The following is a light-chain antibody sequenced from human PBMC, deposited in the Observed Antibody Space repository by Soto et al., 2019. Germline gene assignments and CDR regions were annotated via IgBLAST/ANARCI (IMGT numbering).Light chain of an antibody. Sequence: QSALTQPPSASGSPGQSVTISCTGTSSDVGAYNYVSWYQQYPGKAPKLMIYEVTKRPSGVPDRFSGSKSGKTASLTISGLQTEDEADYYCMSYRSGDTLVFGTGTKVTVL. CDR2: EVT. CDR1: SSDVGAYNY. V-gene: IGLV2-8*01. CDR3: MSYRSGDTLV. J-gene: IGLJ1*01.